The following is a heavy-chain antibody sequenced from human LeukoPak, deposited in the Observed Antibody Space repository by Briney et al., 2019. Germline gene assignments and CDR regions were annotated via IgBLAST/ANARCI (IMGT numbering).Heavy chain of an antibody. D-gene: IGHD3-22*01. CDR3: ARFRDYDSSGYELVDY. J-gene: IGHJ4*02. CDR1: GGSIRSGGNY. Sequence: PSETLSLTCTVSGGSIRSGGNYWNWIRQHPGRGLEWIGYISYTGNTYYNPSLKSRVTMSLDTSKNQFSLKLRSVTAADTAVYYCARFRDYDSSGYELVDYWGQGTLATVSS. V-gene: IGHV4-31*03. CDR2: ISYTGNT.